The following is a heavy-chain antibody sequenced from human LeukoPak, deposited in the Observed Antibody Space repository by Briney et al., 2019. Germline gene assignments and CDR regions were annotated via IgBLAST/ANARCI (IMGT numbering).Heavy chain of an antibody. D-gene: IGHD1-26*01. CDR2: ISSSSSTI. CDR1: GFILSSYR. V-gene: IGHV3-48*01. Sequence: PGGPLSLLCAACGFILSSYRVKCPREARGKGGVWVSYISSSSSTIYYADSVKGRFTISRDNAKNSLYLQMNSLRAEDTAVYYCARDTTYSHDYWGQGTLVTVSS. J-gene: IGHJ4*02. CDR3: ARDTTYSHDY.